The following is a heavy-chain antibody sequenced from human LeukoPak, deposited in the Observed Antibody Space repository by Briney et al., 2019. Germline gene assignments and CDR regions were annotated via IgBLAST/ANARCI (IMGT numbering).Heavy chain of an antibody. D-gene: IGHD6-13*01. J-gene: IGHJ6*02. CDR3: ARVEQLDNYYYYGMDV. Sequence: GGSLRLSCAASGFTFSSYAMSWVRQAPGKGLEWVANIKQDGSEKYYVDSVKGRFTISRDNAKNSLYLQMNSLRAEDTAVYYCARVEQLDNYYYYGMDVWGQGTTVTVSS. V-gene: IGHV3-7*01. CDR2: IKQDGSEK. CDR1: GFTFSSYA.